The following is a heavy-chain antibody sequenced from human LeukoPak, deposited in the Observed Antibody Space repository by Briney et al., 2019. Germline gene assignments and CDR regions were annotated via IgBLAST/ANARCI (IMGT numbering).Heavy chain of an antibody. D-gene: IGHD2-21*01. Sequence: GGSLRLSCAASGFTLSSYAMSWVRQAPGKGLEWVSAVSVSGNTYHADSVKGRFTISRDSSKNTLYLQMNRLRAEDAAVYYCAKAPVTTCSGAYCYPFDYWGQGTLVTVSS. CDR3: AKAPVTTCSGAYCYPFDY. CDR1: GFTLSSYA. J-gene: IGHJ4*02. V-gene: IGHV3-23*01. CDR2: VSVSGNT.